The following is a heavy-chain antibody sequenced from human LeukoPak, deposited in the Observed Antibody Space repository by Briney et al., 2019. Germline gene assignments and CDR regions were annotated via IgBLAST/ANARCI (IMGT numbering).Heavy chain of an antibody. D-gene: IGHD5-18*01. Sequence: GGSLRLSCAASGFTVSSNYMSWVRQAPGKGLEWVSIIYSRGSTYYADSVKGRFIISRDNSKNTLYLQMNSLRAEDTAVYYCAISLQLWAFHYWGQGTLVTVSS. CDR1: GFTVSSNY. V-gene: IGHV3-66*01. CDR2: IYSRGST. J-gene: IGHJ4*02. CDR3: AISLQLWAFHY.